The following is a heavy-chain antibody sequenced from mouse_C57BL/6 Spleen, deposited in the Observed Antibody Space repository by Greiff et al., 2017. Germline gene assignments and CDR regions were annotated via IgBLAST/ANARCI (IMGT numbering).Heavy chain of an antibody. CDR3: ARDGNYDY. CDR2: INPGSGGT. CDR1: GYAFTNYS. Sequence: QVQLQQSGAELVRPGTSVKVSCKASGYAFTNYSIEWIKQRPGQGLEWIGVINPGSGGTNYNEKFKGKAILTADKSSSTAYMQLSSLTSEDSAVYFCARDGNYDYWGQGTTLTVSS. V-gene: IGHV1-54*01. D-gene: IGHD2-1*01. J-gene: IGHJ2*01.